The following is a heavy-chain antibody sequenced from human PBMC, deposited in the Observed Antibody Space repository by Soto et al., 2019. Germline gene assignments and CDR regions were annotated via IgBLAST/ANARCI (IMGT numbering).Heavy chain of an antibody. Sequence: TSETLSLTCSVSGGTISGYYWTWIRQPDGKGLEWIGRIYSSGNTKYNPSLQSRVTMSLDPSNNQFSLRLTSVTAADTAVYYCARGQRFSDWFDPWGQGTLVTVS. CDR1: GGTISGYY. D-gene: IGHD3-3*01. CDR3: ARGQRFSDWFDP. V-gene: IGHV4-4*07. CDR2: IYSSGNT. J-gene: IGHJ5*02.